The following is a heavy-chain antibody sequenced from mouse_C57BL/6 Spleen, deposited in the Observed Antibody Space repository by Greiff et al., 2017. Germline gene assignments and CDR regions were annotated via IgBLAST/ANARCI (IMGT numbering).Heavy chain of an antibody. CDR3: TRSYYGSSYFDY. CDR2: IDPETGGT. D-gene: IGHD1-1*01. Sequence: QVQLQQSGAELVRPGASVTLSCKASGYTFTDYEMHWVKQTPVHGLEWIGAIDPETGGTAYNQKFKGKAILTADKSSSTAYMELRNLTSEDSAVYYCTRSYYGSSYFDYWGQGTTLTVSS. J-gene: IGHJ2*01. V-gene: IGHV1-15*01. CDR1: GYTFTDYE.